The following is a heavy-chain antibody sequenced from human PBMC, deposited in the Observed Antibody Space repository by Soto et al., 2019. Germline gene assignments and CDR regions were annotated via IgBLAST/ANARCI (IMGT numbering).Heavy chain of an antibody. J-gene: IGHJ4*02. Sequence: QVHLVQSGAEVKKPGASVKVSCKCSGYTFTSYGITWVRQAPGQGLEWMGWISAHNGNTDYAQKVQGRVTVTRDTSTSTAYMDLRSLRSDDTAVYYCARGRYGDYWGQGALVTVSS. CDR3: ARGRYGDY. D-gene: IGHD1-1*01. CDR2: ISAHNGNT. V-gene: IGHV1-18*01. CDR1: GYTFTSYG.